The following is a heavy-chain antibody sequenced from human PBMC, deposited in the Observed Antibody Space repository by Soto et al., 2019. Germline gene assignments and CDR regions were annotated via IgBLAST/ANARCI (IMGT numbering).Heavy chain of an antibody. V-gene: IGHV4-31*01. CDR2: FYYSGST. CDR3: ARSVCP. J-gene: IGHJ5*02. CDR1: GGSISTGGYY. Sequence: QVQLQESGPGLVKPSQTLSLTCTVSGGSISTGGYYWNWIRQHPGKGLEWIGYFYYSGSTYYNPSRXSXXTIAVNTSKNQFSLKLSSVIAVETVVYYYARSVCPWGQGTLVTVSS.